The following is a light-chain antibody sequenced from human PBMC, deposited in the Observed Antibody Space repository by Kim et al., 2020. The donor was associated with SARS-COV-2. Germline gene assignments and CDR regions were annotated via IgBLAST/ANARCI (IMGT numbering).Light chain of an antibody. CDR2: DVS. J-gene: IGLJ3*02. V-gene: IGLV2-14*04. Sequence: GQSITSSCTGTSSDVGGYNYVSWYQQHPGKAPKLMIYDVSKRPSGVSNRFSGSKSGNTASLTISGLQAEDEADYYCSSYTSSSTWVFGGGTKLTVL. CDR3: SSYTSSSTWV. CDR1: SSDVGGYNY.